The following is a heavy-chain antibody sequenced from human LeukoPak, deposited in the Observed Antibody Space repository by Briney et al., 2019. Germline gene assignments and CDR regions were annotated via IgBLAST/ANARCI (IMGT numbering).Heavy chain of an antibody. J-gene: IGHJ4*02. CDR2: ISYDGSNK. CDR1: GFTFSSYA. V-gene: IGHV3-30*18. Sequence: GSLRLSCAASGFTFSSYAMSWVRQAPGKGLEWVAVISYDGSNKYYADSVKGRFTISRDNSKNTLYLQMNSLRAEDTAVYYCAKSSRSLDYWGQGTLVTVSS. CDR3: AKSSRSLDY.